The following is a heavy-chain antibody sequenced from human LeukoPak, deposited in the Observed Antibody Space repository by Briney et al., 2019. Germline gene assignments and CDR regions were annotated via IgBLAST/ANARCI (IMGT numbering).Heavy chain of an antibody. CDR1: GFTFSEAW. D-gene: IGHD1-26*01. V-gene: IGHV3-23*01. CDR3: AEGSGSLDY. CDR2: ISGSGGTT. Sequence: GGSLRLSCAASGFTFSEAWMSWIRQAPGKGLEWVSVISGSGGTTYYADSVKGRFTISRDSSKNTVYLQMSSLRAEDTAVYYCAEGSGSLDYWGQGTLVTVSS. J-gene: IGHJ4*02.